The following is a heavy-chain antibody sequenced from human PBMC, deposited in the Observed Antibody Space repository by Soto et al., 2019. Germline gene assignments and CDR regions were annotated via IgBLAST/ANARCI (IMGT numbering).Heavy chain of an antibody. D-gene: IGHD6-6*01. CDR2: ISYDGSNK. Sequence: GGSLRLSCAASGFTFSSYAMHWVRQAPGKGLEWVAVISYDGSNKYYADSVKGRFTISRDNSKNTLYLQMNSLRAEDTAVYYCAREGSIAARPDYWGQGTLVTVSS. V-gene: IGHV3-30-3*01. J-gene: IGHJ4*02. CDR3: AREGSIAARPDY. CDR1: GFTFSSYA.